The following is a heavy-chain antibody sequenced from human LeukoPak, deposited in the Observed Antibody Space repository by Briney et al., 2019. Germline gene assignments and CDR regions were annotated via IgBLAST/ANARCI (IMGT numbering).Heavy chain of an antibody. J-gene: IGHJ6*02. Sequence: PSETLSLTCTVSGDSISSGGYYWSWIRQHPGKGLEWIGYIYYSGRTYYNPSLKSRVIISVDTSKNQFSLKVSSVTAADTAVYYCAGVLGYCSSISCHPHDYYGMDVWGQGTTVTVSS. CDR1: GDSISSGGYY. V-gene: IGHV4-31*03. CDR2: IYYSGRT. D-gene: IGHD2-2*01. CDR3: AGVLGYCSSISCHPHDYYGMDV.